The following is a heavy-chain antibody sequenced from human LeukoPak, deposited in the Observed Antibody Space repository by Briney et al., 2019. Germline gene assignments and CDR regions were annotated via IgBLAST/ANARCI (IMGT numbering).Heavy chain of an antibody. V-gene: IGHV1-2*02. CDR1: GYTFTAYY. J-gene: IGHJ4*02. CDR2: ISPNSGGT. CDR3: ARDRMGDCGTTSCYLAY. D-gene: IGHD2-2*01. Sequence: GASVKVSCKASGYTFTAYYMHWVRQAPGQGLEWMGWISPNSGGTNYAQKFQGRVIMTRDTSTNTAYMDLSSLTSDDPAVYFCARDRMGDCGTTSCYLAYWGQGAQVTVSS.